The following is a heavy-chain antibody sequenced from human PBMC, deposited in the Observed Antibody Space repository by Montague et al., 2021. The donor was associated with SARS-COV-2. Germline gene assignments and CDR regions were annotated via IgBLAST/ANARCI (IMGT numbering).Heavy chain of an antibody. Sequence: SETLSLTYSVSSGSIMSSGYYWGWIRQPPGKELEWIGNIYYSGTTYYNPSLQSRGTISVDTSKNHLSLRLSSVTAADTAVYFCARGMIRGVTTPFDYWGQGSQATVSS. V-gene: IGHV4-39*02. CDR2: IYYSGTT. D-gene: IGHD3-10*01. J-gene: IGHJ4*02. CDR3: ARGMIRGVTTPFDY. CDR1: SGSIMSSGYY.